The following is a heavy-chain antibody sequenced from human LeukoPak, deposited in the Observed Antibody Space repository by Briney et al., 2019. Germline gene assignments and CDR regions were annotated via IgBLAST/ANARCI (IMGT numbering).Heavy chain of an antibody. CDR1: GFTFSSYP. CDR2: ISGSGDNT. D-gene: IGHD3-10*01. Sequence: GGSLRLSCAASGFTFSSYPMSWVRQAPGKGLEWVSSISGSGDNTYYADSVKGRFTISRDNSKNTLYLQFNRLRDEDTAVYYCAKDYMIWGVNNFEYWGQGAQVTVSS. V-gene: IGHV3-23*01. CDR3: AKDYMIWGVNNFEY. J-gene: IGHJ4*02.